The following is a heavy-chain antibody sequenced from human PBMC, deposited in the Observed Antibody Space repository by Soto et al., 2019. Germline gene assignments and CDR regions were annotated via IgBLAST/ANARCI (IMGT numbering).Heavy chain of an antibody. CDR2: VFYSGST. D-gene: IGHD6-19*01. Sequence: PSETLSLTCTVPGGSIDYYYWTWIRQPPGKGLEWLGYVFYSGSTHYSPSLKSRVTISLDTSKKQFFLKLSSLTAADTAVYYCARGVDGQWADYWGQGTLVTVSS. CDR1: GGSIDYYY. CDR3: ARGVDGQWADY. J-gene: IGHJ4*02. V-gene: IGHV4-59*01.